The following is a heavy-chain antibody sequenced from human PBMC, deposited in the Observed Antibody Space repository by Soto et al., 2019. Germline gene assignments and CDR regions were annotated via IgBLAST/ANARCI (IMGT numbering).Heavy chain of an antibody. CDR3: AKDIQSAIPAYFQH. Sequence: GGSLRLSCAASGFTFSSYSMSWVRQAPGKGLEWVSAISGSGGSTYYANSVKGRLTISRDNSTNTLYLQMNSLRAEDTAVYYCAKDIQSAIPAYFQHWGQGGLVTGSS. D-gene: IGHD2-2*01. J-gene: IGHJ1*01. CDR2: ISGSGGST. V-gene: IGHV3-23*01. CDR1: GFTFSSYS.